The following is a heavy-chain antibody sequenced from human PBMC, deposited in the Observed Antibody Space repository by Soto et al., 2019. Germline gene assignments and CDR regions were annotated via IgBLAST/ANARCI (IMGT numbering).Heavy chain of an antibody. V-gene: IGHV3-30*18. CDR1: GFTFSTYA. Sequence: QVQLVESGGGVVQPGTSLRLSCAASGFTFSTYAMHWVRQAPGKGLEWVAMISKDGNDQYYADSVKGRFTVSRDNSKNTVSLQMHCLRPEDTAFYYCAKDRWEFTRYFDSWGQGTLVTVSS. CDR2: ISKDGNDQ. D-gene: IGHD1-26*01. CDR3: AKDRWEFTRYFDS. J-gene: IGHJ4*02.